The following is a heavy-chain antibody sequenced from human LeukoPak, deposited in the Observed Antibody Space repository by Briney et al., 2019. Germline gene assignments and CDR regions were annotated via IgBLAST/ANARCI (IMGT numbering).Heavy chain of an antibody. Sequence: ASVKVSCKASGYTFTNYVITWVRQAPGQGLEWMGWISAYIGNTNYAKKLQGGVIMTTDTSTSTAYMELRSLRSDDTAVYYCVTFTYDSSGYSFEVADYWGQGTLVTVSS. V-gene: IGHV1-18*01. CDR2: ISAYIGNT. CDR1: GYTFTNYV. D-gene: IGHD3-22*01. CDR3: VTFTYDSSGYSFEVADY. J-gene: IGHJ4*02.